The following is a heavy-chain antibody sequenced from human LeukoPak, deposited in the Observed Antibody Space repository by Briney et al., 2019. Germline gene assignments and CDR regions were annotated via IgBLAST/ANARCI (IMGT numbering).Heavy chain of an antibody. CDR3: ARGGMVRGVMAWFDP. V-gene: IGHV1-18*04. J-gene: IGHJ5*02. CDR2: ISAYNGNT. Sequence: VASVKVSCKASGYTFTSYGISWVRQAPGQGLEWMGWISAYNGNTNYAQKLQGRVTMTTDTSTSTAYMELRSPRSDDTAVYYCARGGMVRGVMAWFDPWGQGTLVTVSS. CDR1: GYTFTSYG. D-gene: IGHD3-10*01.